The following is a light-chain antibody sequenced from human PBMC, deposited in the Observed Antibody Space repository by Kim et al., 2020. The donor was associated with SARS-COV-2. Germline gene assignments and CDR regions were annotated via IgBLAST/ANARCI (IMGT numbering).Light chain of an antibody. J-gene: IGKJ5*01. CDR2: GVS. V-gene: IGKV3-20*01. CDR3: QQYARAPDT. Sequence: PGERATLSCRASHSVSGNYLAWYQQKPGQAPRVFIYGVSRRATGIPDRFSGGGSGTEFTLTISRLEPEDFAMYYCQQYARAPDTFGQGTRLEIK. CDR1: HSVSGNY.